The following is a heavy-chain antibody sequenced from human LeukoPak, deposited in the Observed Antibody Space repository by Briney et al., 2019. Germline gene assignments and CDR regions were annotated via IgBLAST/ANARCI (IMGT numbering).Heavy chain of an antibody. CDR2: ISAYNGNT. CDR3: ARSPAVALNWFDP. D-gene: IGHD6-19*01. V-gene: IGHV1-18*01. CDR1: GYNFXXYD. Sequence: VTVSCXASGYNFXXYDINWVRQAPGQGLEWMGWISAYNGNTNYAQTLQGRVTMTTETSTSTAYMELRSLRSDDTAVYYCARSPAVALNWFDPWGQGTLVTVSS. J-gene: IGHJ5*02.